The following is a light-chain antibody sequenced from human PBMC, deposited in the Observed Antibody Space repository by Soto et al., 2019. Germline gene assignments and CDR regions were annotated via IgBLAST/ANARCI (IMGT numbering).Light chain of an antibody. CDR2: GAF. Sequence: DIVLTQSPGTLSLSPGDTATLSCRASRSLTKNYLNWYQQKPGQPPRLLIYGAFRRATGVPDRFSGSGSGTDFTRTINRLEPEDFAMYYCQQYGSSIMYTFGQGTKLEIK. CDR3: QQYGSSIMYT. V-gene: IGKV3-20*01. J-gene: IGKJ2*01. CDR1: RSLTKNY.